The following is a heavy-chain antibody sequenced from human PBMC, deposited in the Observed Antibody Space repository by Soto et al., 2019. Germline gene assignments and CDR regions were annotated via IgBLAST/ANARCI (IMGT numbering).Heavy chain of an antibody. V-gene: IGHV4-4*08. D-gene: IGHD2-2*03. CDR3: ARLNGYCVSTNCHGYYGMDV. Sequence: SETLSLTCSVSGASISSYYYTWIRQTPGKGLEWIGYIYLGGNTNYNPSLKSRVTISVDTSKNEFSLRLSSVTAADTAVYYCARLNGYCVSTNCHGYYGMDVWGQGTTVTVS. CDR2: IYLGGNT. CDR1: GASISSYY. J-gene: IGHJ6*02.